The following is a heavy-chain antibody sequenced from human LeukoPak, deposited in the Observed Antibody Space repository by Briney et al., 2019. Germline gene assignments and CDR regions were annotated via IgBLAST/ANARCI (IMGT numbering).Heavy chain of an antibody. J-gene: IGHJ3*02. CDR3: ARDRYLGYCSSTSCYYDAFDI. Sequence: GGSLRLSCAASGFTFSSYAMHWVRQAPGKGLEWVAVISYDGSNKYYADSVKGRFTISRDNSKNTLYLQMNSLRAEDTAVYYCARDRYLGYCSSTSCYYDAFDIWGQGTMVTVSS. CDR1: GFTFSSYA. CDR2: ISYDGSNK. D-gene: IGHD2-2*01. V-gene: IGHV3-30-3*01.